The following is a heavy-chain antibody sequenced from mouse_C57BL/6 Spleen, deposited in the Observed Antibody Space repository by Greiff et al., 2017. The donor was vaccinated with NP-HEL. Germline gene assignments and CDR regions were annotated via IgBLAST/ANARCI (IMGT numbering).Heavy chain of an antibody. CDR1: GFNIKDDY. Sequence: EVKLVESGAELVRPGASVKLSCTASGFNIKDDYMHWVKQRPEQGLEWIGWIDPENGDTEYASKFQGKATITADTSSNTAYLQLSSLTSEDTAVYYCTRAYYGSSYKFAYWGQGTLVTVSA. CDR2: IDPENGDT. V-gene: IGHV14-4*01. J-gene: IGHJ3*01. CDR3: TRAYYGSSYKFAY. D-gene: IGHD1-1*01.